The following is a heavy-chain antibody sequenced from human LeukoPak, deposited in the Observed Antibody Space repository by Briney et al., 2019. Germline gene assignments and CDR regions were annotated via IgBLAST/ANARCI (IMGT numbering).Heavy chain of an antibody. J-gene: IGHJ4*02. CDR3: ARGEQLAYFDY. CDR1: GGTFSSYA. D-gene: IGHD6-6*01. Sequence: GSSVKVSCKASGGTFSSYAISWVRQAPGQGLEWMGGIIPIFGTANYAQKFQGRVTITTDESTRTAYMELSSLRSEDAAVYYCARGEQLAYFDYWGQGTLVTVSS. V-gene: IGHV1-69*05. CDR2: IIPIFGTA.